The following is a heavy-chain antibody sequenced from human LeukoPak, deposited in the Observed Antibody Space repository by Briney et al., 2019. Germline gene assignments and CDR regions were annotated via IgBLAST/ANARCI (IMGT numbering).Heavy chain of an antibody. CDR2: ISSSSSYI. CDR1: GFTFSSYS. CDR3: ASNLAYYDFWSGPIRLDYWYFDL. V-gene: IGHV3-21*01. J-gene: IGHJ2*01. D-gene: IGHD3-3*01. Sequence: PGGSLRLSCAASGFTFSSYSMNWVRQAPGKGLEWVSSISSSSSYIYYADSVKGRFTISRDNAENSLYLQMNSLRAEDTAVYYCASNLAYYDFWSGPIRLDYWYFDLWGRGTLVTVSS.